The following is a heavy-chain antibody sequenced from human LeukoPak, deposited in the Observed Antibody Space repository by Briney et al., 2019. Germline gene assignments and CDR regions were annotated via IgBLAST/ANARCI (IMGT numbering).Heavy chain of an antibody. CDR3: ARDGGLYSGSYFIDY. Sequence: QSGGSLRLSCAASGFTFSSYAMHWVRQAPGKGLEWVAVISYDGSNKYYADSVKGRFTISRDNSKNTLYLQMNSLRAEDTAVYYCARDGGLYSGSYFIDYWGQGALVTVSS. D-gene: IGHD1-26*01. J-gene: IGHJ4*02. CDR2: ISYDGSNK. CDR1: GFTFSSYA. V-gene: IGHV3-30-3*01.